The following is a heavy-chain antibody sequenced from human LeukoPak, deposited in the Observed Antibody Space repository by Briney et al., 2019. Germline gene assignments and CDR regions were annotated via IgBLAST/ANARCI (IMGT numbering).Heavy chain of an antibody. CDR3: ARVIWNYYGSGSFALDY. J-gene: IGHJ4*02. V-gene: IGHV3-48*03. D-gene: IGHD3-10*01. Sequence: GGSLRLSCAASGFTFSSYEMNWVRQAPGKGLEWVPYISSSGSTIYYADSVKGRFTISRDNAKNSLYLQMNSLRAEDTAVYYCARVIWNYYGSGSFALDYWGQGTLVTVSS. CDR2: ISSSGSTI. CDR1: GFTFSSYE.